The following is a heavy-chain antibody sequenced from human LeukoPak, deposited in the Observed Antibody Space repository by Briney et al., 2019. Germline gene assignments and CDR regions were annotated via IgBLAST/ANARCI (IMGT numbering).Heavy chain of an antibody. Sequence: GGSLRLSCAASGFTFSGYVMHWVRQAPGKGLEWVAVISIDGNNKYYGDSVKGRFTISRDNSKNTLYLQMNSLRAEDTAVYYCARDVTGSIDHWGQGTLVTVSS. CDR3: ARDVTGSIDH. D-gene: IGHD3-9*01. CDR2: ISIDGNNK. CDR1: GFTFSGYV. V-gene: IGHV3-30*03. J-gene: IGHJ4*02.